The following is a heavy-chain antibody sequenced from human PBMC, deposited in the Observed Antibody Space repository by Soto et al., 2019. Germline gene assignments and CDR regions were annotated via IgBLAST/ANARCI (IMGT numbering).Heavy chain of an antibody. CDR3: AKDPRSITGTTSTEDFQH. J-gene: IGHJ1*01. V-gene: IGHV1-69*13. CDR1: GGTFSGYA. Sequence: SVKVSCKASGGTFSGYAINWVRQAPGQGLEWMGGIIPVLGITNYAQKSQGRITIAADESTGTAHMDLRSLSSEDTAVYYCAKDPRSITGTTSTEDFQHWGQGTLVTVTS. CDR2: IIPVLGIT. D-gene: IGHD1-20*01.